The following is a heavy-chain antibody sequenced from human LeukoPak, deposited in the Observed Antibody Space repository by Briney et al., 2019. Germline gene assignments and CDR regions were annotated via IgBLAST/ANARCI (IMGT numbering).Heavy chain of an antibody. V-gene: IGHV4-34*01. CDR3: VDSSGWYSGHDY. CDR2: INHSGST. D-gene: IGHD6-19*01. CDR1: GGSFSGYY. J-gene: IGHJ4*02. Sequence: PSETLSLTCAVYGGSFSGYYWSWIRQPPGKGLEWIGEINHSGSTNYNPSLKSRDTISVDTSKNQFSLKLSSVTAADTAVYYCVDSSGWYSGHDYWGQGTLVTVSS.